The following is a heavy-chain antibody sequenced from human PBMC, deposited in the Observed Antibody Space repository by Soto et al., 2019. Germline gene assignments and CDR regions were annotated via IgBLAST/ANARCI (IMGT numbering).Heavy chain of an antibody. CDR3: AGGRAFDI. J-gene: IGHJ3*02. CDR1: GGTFSSYV. V-gene: IGHV1-69*15. D-gene: IGHD3-16*01. CDR2: IFPVSGTA. Sequence: QVELVQSGAEVKKPGSSVKVSCQASGGTFSSYVFSWERQSPGQRLEWMGKIFPVSGTANYAQKFQGRITITADEVTRTVYMELSSLRSEDTAVYYCAGGRAFDIWGQGTMVTVSS.